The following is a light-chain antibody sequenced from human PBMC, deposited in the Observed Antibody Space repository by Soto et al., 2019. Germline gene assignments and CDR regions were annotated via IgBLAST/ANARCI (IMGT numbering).Light chain of an antibody. CDR1: SSNIGAGYD. CDR2: GNN. J-gene: IGLJ2*01. Sequence: QPVLTQPPSVSGAPGQRVTISCTGNSSNIGAGYDVHWYHQLPGTAPKLLIYGNNNRPSGVPDRFSGSKSGTSASLAITGLQAEDEADYYCQSYDSSLGGSVFGGGTKLTVL. CDR3: QSYDSSLGGSV. V-gene: IGLV1-40*01.